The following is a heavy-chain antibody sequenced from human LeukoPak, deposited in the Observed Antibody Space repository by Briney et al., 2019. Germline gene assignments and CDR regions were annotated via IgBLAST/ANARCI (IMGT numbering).Heavy chain of an antibody. J-gene: IGHJ5*02. CDR3: ARFVWGEVIRVFDP. D-gene: IGHD3-3*01. CDR1: GGSISSGGYY. Sequence: PSETLSLTCTVSGGSISSGGYYWSWIRQHPGKGLEWIGYIYYSGSTYYNPSLKSRVTISVDTSKNQFSLKLSSVTAADTAVYYCARFVWGEVIRVFDPWGQGTLVTVSS. V-gene: IGHV4-31*03. CDR2: IYYSGST.